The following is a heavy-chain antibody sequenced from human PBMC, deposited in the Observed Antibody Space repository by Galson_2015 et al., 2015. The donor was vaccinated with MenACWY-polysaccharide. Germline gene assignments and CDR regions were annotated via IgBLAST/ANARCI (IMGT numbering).Heavy chain of an antibody. J-gene: IGHJ4*02. D-gene: IGHD6-19*01. Sequence: QSGAGVKKPGESLKISCKDSGNSFSSHWIGWVRQVPGKGLEWMGIIYPGDSDTRYSPSFQGQVTIPADKSLNTAYLQWNSLKAWDPALYYCARRWTCFGSGCIDSWGQGTLVTVSS. CDR2: IYPGDSDT. CDR1: GNSFSSHW. CDR3: ARRWTCFGSGCIDS. V-gene: IGHV5-51*03.